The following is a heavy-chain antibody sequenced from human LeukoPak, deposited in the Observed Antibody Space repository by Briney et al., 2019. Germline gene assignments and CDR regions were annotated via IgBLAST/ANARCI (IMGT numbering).Heavy chain of an antibody. J-gene: IGHJ6*02. CDR1: GFTFKDFY. Sequence: GGSLRLSCAASGFTFKDFYMSWVRQAPGKGLEWVATIKKYGNEKYYVDSVKGRFTISRDNSKNSVYLQMNSLRAEDTAVYYCASFSGHYYGMDVWGQGTTVTVSS. CDR3: ASFSGHYYGMDV. CDR2: IKKYGNEK. D-gene: IGHD1-26*01. V-gene: IGHV3-7*03.